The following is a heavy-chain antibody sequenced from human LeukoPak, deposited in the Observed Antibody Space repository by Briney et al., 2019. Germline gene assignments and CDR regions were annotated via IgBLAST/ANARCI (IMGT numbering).Heavy chain of an antibody. CDR2: ISYDGSNK. Sequence: GGSLRLSCVASGITFSHYAMHWVRQAPGKGLEWVAIISYDGSNKYYADSVKGRFTMSRDNSKNTLSLQMNSLRGEDTAVYYCARVLSSSSWHNFDYWGQGTLVIVSS. J-gene: IGHJ4*02. CDR3: ARVLSSSSWHNFDY. CDR1: GITFSHYA. V-gene: IGHV3-30-3*01. D-gene: IGHD6-13*01.